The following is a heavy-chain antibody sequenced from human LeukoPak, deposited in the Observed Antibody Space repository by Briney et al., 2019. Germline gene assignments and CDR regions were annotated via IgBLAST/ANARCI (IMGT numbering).Heavy chain of an antibody. CDR3: ARDLPGGRAGDF. CDR2: IRTDENDK. Sequence: GGSLRLSCAASGFAFSTYGMHWVRQAPGKGLEWVAFIRTDENDKYYVDSVKGRFTISRDNSKSTLYLQMHSLRVDDTAIYYCARDLPGGRAGDFWGQGTPVSVSS. J-gene: IGHJ4*02. CDR1: GFAFSTYG. D-gene: IGHD5-24*01. V-gene: IGHV3-30*02.